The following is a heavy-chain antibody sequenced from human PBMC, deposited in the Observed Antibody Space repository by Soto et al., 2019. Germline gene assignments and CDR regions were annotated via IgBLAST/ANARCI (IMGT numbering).Heavy chain of an antibody. Sequence: VQLVESGGGVVQPGRCLRLSCAASGFTFSSYGMNWVRQAPGKGLEWVAVISYDGSSKYYADSVKGRLTISRDNSKKTLYLQMNSLRAEDTAVYYCAKDVIVGLGYRHGDSYYYGMDVWGQGTTVTVSS. V-gene: IGHV3-30*18. CDR1: GFTFSSYG. J-gene: IGHJ6*02. D-gene: IGHD5-18*01. CDR3: AKDVIVGLGYRHGDSYYYGMDV. CDR2: ISYDGSSK.